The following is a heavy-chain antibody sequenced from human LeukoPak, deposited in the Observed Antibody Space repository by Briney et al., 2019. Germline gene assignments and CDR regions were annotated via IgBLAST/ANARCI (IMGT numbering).Heavy chain of an antibody. V-gene: IGHV1-2*02. Sequence: VASVKVSCKASGYTFTGYYMHWVRQAPGQGLEWMGWINPNSGGTNYAQKFQGRVTMTRDTSISTAYMELSRLRSDDTAVYYCARVLTSSSGYYSYFDYWGQGTLVTVSS. CDR1: GYTFTGYY. D-gene: IGHD3-22*01. CDR2: INPNSGGT. J-gene: IGHJ4*02. CDR3: ARVLTSSSGYYSYFDY.